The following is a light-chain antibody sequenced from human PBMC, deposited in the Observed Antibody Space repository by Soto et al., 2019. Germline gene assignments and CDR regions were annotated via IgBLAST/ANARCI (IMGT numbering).Light chain of an antibody. V-gene: IGLV2-14*01. CDR2: DVT. Sequence: QSVLTQPASVSGSPGQSITISCTGTSSDVGGYNYVSWYQQHPGKAPKLIIYDVTNRPSGVSNRFSGSKSGNTASLTISGLQAEDEADYYCSSYTSSSTLEVFGTGTKLTVL. CDR3: SSYTSSSTLEV. J-gene: IGLJ1*01. CDR1: SSDVGGYNY.